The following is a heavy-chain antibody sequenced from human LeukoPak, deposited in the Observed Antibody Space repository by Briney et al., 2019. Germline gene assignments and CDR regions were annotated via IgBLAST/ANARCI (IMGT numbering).Heavy chain of an antibody. CDR1: GGSVTSGNYY. Sequence: PSRTLSLTCTVSGGSVTSGNYYWNWIRQPAGKGLEWIGRIYTNGGASYNPSLKSRVTISIDASKNQFSLKLSSVTAADTAVYYCAREPPGYWGQGILVTVSS. CDR2: IYTNGGA. J-gene: IGHJ4*02. V-gene: IGHV4-61*02. CDR3: AREPPGY.